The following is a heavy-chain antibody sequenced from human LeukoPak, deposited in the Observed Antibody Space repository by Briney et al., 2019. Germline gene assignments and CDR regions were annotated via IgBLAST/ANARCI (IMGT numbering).Heavy chain of an antibody. CDR2: ISGSGGST. Sequence: GGSLRLSCAASGFTFSSYEMNWVRQAPGKGLEWVSAISGSGGSTYYADSVKGRFTISRDNSKNTLYLQMNSLRAEDTAVYYCANLRYCSGGSCYSLWGQGTLVTVSS. J-gene: IGHJ4*02. D-gene: IGHD2-15*01. V-gene: IGHV3-23*01. CDR1: GFTFSSYE. CDR3: ANLRYCSGGSCYSL.